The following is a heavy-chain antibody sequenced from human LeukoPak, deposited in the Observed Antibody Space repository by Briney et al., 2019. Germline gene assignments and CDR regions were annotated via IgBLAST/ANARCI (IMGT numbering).Heavy chain of an antibody. CDR2: IKSKTDGGTT. D-gene: IGHD5-18*01. CDR1: GFTFSNAW. J-gene: IGHJ4*02. Sequence: GGSLRLSCAALGFTFSNAWMSWVRQAPGKGLEWVGRIKSKTDGGTTDYAAPVKGRFTISRDDSKNTLYLQMNSLKTENTVVYYCTTGRYSSAFDYWGQGTLVTVSS. V-gene: IGHV3-15*01. CDR3: TTGRYSSAFDY.